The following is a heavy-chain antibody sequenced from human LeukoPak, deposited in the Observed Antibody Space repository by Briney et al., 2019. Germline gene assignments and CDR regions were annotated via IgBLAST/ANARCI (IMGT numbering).Heavy chain of an antibody. Sequence: SETLSLTCAVYGGSFSGYYWSWIRQPPGKGLEWLGEINHSGSANYNPSLKSRVTISVDTSKNQFSLKLSSVTAADTAVYYCARGLLYDYIWGSYRRPIHFDYWGQGTLVTVSS. J-gene: IGHJ4*02. CDR2: INHSGSA. V-gene: IGHV4-34*01. D-gene: IGHD3-16*02. CDR1: GGSFSGYY. CDR3: ARGLLYDYIWGSYRRPIHFDY.